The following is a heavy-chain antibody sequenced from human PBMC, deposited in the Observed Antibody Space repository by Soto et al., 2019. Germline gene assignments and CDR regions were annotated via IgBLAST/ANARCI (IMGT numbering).Heavy chain of an antibody. CDR2: ISGSGGST. V-gene: IGHV3-23*01. CDR1: GFTFSSYA. Sequence: GESLKISCAASGFTFSSYAMSWVRQAPGKGLEWVSAISGSGGSTYYADSVKGRFTISRDNSKNTLYLQMNSLRAEDTAVYYCAKGRPGVSSGFDYWGQGTLVTVSS. J-gene: IGHJ4*02. D-gene: IGHD6-19*01. CDR3: AKGRPGVSSGFDY.